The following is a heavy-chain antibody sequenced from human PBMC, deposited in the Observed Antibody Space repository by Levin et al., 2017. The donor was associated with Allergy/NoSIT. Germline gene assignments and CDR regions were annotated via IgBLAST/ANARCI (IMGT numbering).Heavy chain of an antibody. V-gene: IGHV4-4*02. CDR3: ARTAGECSGGSCYPRY. J-gene: IGHJ4*02. CDR1: GGSISSSNW. D-gene: IGHD2-15*01. Sequence: SETLSLTCAVSGGSISSSNWWSWVRQPPGKGLEWIGEIYHSGSTNYNPSLKSRVTISVDKSKNQFSLKLSSVTAADTAVYYCARTAGECSGGSCYPRYWGQGTLVTVSS. CDR2: IYHSGST.